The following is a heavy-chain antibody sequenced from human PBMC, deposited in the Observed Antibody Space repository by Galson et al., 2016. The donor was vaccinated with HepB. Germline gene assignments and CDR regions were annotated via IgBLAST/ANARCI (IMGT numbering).Heavy chain of an antibody. Sequence: SLRLSCAASGFSFSTYTMHWVRQAPGKGLEWVSSISSSSNYIHYADSVKGRFTISRDNAKNSLYLQMNSLRAADTAVYYCARDIAIGSGSPPVCWGQGTLVTVSS. CDR1: GFSFSTYT. CDR3: ARDIAIGSGSPPVC. CDR2: ISSSSNYI. V-gene: IGHV3-21*01. D-gene: IGHD3-10*01. J-gene: IGHJ4*02.